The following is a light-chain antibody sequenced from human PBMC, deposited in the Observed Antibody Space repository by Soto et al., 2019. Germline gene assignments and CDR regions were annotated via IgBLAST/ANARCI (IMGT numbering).Light chain of an antibody. J-gene: IGKJ4*01. V-gene: IGKV3-15*01. CDR1: QGIGDT. CDR2: DTS. CDR3: QRYNNWPLT. Sequence: EIIMTQSPATLSVSPGEGATLSCRASQGIGDTLAWYQHKPGQTPRLLIYDTSTRATGVPARFSGSRSGTEFTLTIDNLQSEDFAVYYCQRYNNWPLTFGGGTKVENK.